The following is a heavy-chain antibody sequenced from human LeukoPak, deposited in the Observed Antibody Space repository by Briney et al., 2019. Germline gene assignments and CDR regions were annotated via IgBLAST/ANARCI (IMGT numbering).Heavy chain of an antibody. J-gene: IGHJ4*02. Sequence: SETLSLTCTVSDASVSGYYWSWIRLPAGKGLEWIGRLYNNGSTNCNPSLKSRVTMSVDTSKNQFSLKLSSVTAADTAVYYCARDRTYSGYDPPGYWGQGTLVTVSS. V-gene: IGHV4-4*07. CDR3: ARDRTYSGYDPPGY. CDR1: DASVSGYY. D-gene: IGHD5-12*01. CDR2: LYNNGST.